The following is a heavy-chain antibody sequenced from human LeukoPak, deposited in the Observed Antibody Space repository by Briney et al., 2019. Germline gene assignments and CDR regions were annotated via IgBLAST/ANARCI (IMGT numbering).Heavy chain of an antibody. CDR2: ISGSTSTI. CDR3: ARGGGSGSYSNY. Sequence: GRSLRLSCAASGFTFSRYSMNWVRQAPGKGLEWVSYISGSTSTIYYADSVKGRFTISRDNAKNSLYLQMNSLRDEDTAVYYCARGGGSGSYSNYWGQGTLVTVSS. J-gene: IGHJ4*02. V-gene: IGHV3-48*02. CDR1: GFTFSRYS. D-gene: IGHD3-10*01.